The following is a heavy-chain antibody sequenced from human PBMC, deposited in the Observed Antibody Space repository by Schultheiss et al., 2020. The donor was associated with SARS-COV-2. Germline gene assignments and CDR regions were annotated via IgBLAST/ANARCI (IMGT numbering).Heavy chain of an antibody. CDR2: ISSSSSYT. J-gene: IGHJ4*02. CDR1: GFTFTTHG. D-gene: IGHD3-22*01. V-gene: IGHV3-21*04. CDR3: AAPRAAGDYYDSSGPLIYYFDY. Sequence: GGSLRLSCEASGFTFTTHGMHWVRQAPGKGLEWVSSISSSSSYTNYADSVKGRFTISRDNAKNTLYLQMNSLRAEDTAVYYCAAPRAAGDYYDSSGPLIYYFDYWGQGTLVTVSS.